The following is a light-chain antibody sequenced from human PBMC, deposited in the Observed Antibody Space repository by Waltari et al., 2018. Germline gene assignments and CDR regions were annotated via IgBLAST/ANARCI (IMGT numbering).Light chain of an antibody. CDR2: KAS. Sequence: DIQMTQSPSTLSASVGDRVTITCRASQSISSWLAWYQQKPGKAPPLLTYKASSLESGVPSRFSGSGSETEFTLTISSLQPDDFATYYCQQYNSYSYVSFGQGTKLEIK. J-gene: IGKJ2*03. CDR3: QQYNSYSYVS. V-gene: IGKV1-5*03. CDR1: QSISSW.